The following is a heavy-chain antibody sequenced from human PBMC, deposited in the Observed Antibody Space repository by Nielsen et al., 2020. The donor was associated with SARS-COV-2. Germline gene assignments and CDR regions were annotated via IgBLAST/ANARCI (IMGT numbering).Heavy chain of an antibody. D-gene: IGHD5-12*01. CDR3: ARGCGYSYGVYFDY. Sequence: GGSLRLSCAASGFIFNDYYMNWIRQAPGKGLEWISYISSSGSTIYYADSVKGRFTISRDHTKMYLQMNSLRVEDTAVYFCARGCGYSYGVYFDYWGQGTRVTVSP. CDR1: GFIFNDYY. V-gene: IGHV3-11*01. J-gene: IGHJ4*02. CDR2: ISSSGSTI.